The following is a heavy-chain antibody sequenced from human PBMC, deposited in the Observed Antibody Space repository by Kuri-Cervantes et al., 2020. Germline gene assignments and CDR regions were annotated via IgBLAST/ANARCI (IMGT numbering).Heavy chain of an antibody. Sequence: ASVKVSCKASGYTFSTYGFTWVRQVPGQGLEWMGWISAFNGHTAYAQKFKGRITMTTDTSTDTVYMELRSLRSDDTAVYYCARESPVDAFDIWGQGTMVTVSS. CDR3: ARESPVDAFDI. CDR2: ISAFNGHT. J-gene: IGHJ3*02. V-gene: IGHV1-18*04. CDR1: GYTFSTYG.